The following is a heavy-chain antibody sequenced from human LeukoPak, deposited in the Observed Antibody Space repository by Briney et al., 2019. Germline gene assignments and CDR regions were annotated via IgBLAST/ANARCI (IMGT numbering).Heavy chain of an antibody. D-gene: IGHD3-10*01. Sequence: ASVKVSCKASGYTFTSYGISRVRQAPGQGLEWMGWISAYNGNTNYAQKLQGRVTMTTDTSTSTAYMELRSLRSDDTAVYYCARDYHYYGSGSYLPDVMIDPWGQGTLVTVSS. J-gene: IGHJ5*02. CDR1: GYTFTSYG. CDR3: ARDYHYYGSGSYLPDVMIDP. CDR2: ISAYNGNT. V-gene: IGHV1-18*01.